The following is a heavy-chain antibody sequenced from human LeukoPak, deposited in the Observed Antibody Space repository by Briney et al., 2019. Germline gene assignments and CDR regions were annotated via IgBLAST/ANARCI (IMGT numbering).Heavy chain of an antibody. CDR1: GFTFSSYA. CDR2: ISYDGSNK. D-gene: IGHD1-1*01. V-gene: IGHV3-30*04. J-gene: IGHJ4*02. CDR3: AKVGSAGY. Sequence: PGGSLRLSCAASGFTFSSYAMHWVRQAPGKGLEWVAVISYDGSNKYYAGSVKGRFTISRDNSKNTLYLQMNSLRAEDTAVYYCAKVGSAGYWGQGTLVTVSS.